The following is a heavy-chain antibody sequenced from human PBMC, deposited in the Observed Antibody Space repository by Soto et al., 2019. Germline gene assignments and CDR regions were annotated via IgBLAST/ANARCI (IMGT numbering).Heavy chain of an antibody. Sequence: GESLKISCKGSGYSFTSYWIGWVRQMPGKGLEWMGIIYPGDSDTRYSPSFQGQVTISADKSISTACLQWSSLKASDTAMYYCARRMGYCSGGSCFYNDAFDIWGQGTMVTVSS. CDR1: GYSFTSYW. CDR2: IYPGDSDT. J-gene: IGHJ3*02. V-gene: IGHV5-51*01. CDR3: ARRMGYCSGGSCFYNDAFDI. D-gene: IGHD2-15*01.